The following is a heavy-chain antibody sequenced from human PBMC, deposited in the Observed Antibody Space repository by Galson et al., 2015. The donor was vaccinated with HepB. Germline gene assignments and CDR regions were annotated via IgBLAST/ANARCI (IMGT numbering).Heavy chain of an antibody. Sequence: SLRLSCAASGFTFASYAMSWVRQAPGKGLEWVSGISNSGGSKDYADSVKGRFTISRDNSKNTLYLQMNSLRVEDTAVYYCAKDDPGFDWELGYWGQGTLVTVSS. CDR2: ISNSGGSK. D-gene: IGHD3-9*01. J-gene: IGHJ4*02. CDR1: GFTFASYA. CDR3: AKDDPGFDWELGY. V-gene: IGHV3-23*01.